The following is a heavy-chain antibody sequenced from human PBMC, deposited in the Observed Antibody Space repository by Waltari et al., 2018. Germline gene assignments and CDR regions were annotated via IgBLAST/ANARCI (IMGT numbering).Heavy chain of an antibody. J-gene: IGHJ4*02. D-gene: IGHD2-21*02. CDR1: GFSLTTTGMS. V-gene: IGHV2-70*01. CDR2: LASYDDK. CDR3: ARVTKGGNSYFDF. Sequence: QVTLRESGPALVKPTQTLTLTCTFSGFSLTTTGMSVAWIRQPPGKALEWLALLASYDDKYYTTSLKTRLTISRDTSKSQVVLRMTNMYPVDTATYFCARVTKGGNSYFDFWGQGTLVTVSS.